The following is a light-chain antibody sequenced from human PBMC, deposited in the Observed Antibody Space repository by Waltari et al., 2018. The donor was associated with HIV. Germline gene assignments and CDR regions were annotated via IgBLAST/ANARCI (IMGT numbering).Light chain of an antibody. Sequence: SYELTQPPSVSVSPGQTARNTCSGDALAKQYSYWYQQKPGQAPLLLIYKDPGRPSGIPDRFFGSSSGTTVTLTISGVQAEDEADYYCQSTDSSITYVVFGGGTKLTVL. CDR2: KDP. J-gene: IGLJ3*02. CDR1: ALAKQY. V-gene: IGLV3-25*03. CDR3: QSTDSSITYVV.